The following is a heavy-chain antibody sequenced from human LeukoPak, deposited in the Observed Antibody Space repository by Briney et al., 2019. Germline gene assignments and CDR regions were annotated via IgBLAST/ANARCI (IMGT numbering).Heavy chain of an antibody. Sequence: SETLSLTCTVSGGSISSGDYYWSWIRQPPGKGLEWIGYTYYSGSTYYNPSLKSRVTISVDTSKNQFSLKLSSVTAADTAVYYCARDSSSSSTWYFDLWGRGTLVTVSS. CDR3: ARDSSSSSTWYFDL. CDR1: GGSISSGDYY. V-gene: IGHV4-30-4*08. D-gene: IGHD6-6*01. CDR2: TYYSGST. J-gene: IGHJ2*01.